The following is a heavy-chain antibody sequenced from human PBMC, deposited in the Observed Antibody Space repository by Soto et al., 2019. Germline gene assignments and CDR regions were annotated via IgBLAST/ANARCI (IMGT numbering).Heavy chain of an antibody. CDR1: GGSVSSGTYY. Sequence: SETLSLTCTVSGGSVSSGTYYWSWIRQPPGKGLEWIGYIYYPGSTNYNPSLKSRVTISIDTSKNQFSLKLSSVTAADTAVFYCARSLGTVYDSLPDYWGQGTLVTVSS. V-gene: IGHV4-61*01. J-gene: IGHJ4*01. CDR2: IYYPGST. CDR3: ARSLGTVYDSLPDY. D-gene: IGHD3-22*01.